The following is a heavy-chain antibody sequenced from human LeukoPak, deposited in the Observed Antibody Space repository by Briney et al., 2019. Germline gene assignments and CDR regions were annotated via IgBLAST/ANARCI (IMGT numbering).Heavy chain of an antibody. Sequence: SETLSLTCTVSGGSISSSIYYWGWIRQPPGKGLEWCGSIYYSGSTYYNPSLKSRVTISVDTSNNQFSLKLSSVTAADTAVYYCARLLSSSWFDYWGQGTLVTVSS. J-gene: IGHJ4*02. CDR3: ARLLSSSWFDY. CDR2: IYYSGST. D-gene: IGHD6-13*01. CDR1: GGSISSSIYY. V-gene: IGHV4-39*01.